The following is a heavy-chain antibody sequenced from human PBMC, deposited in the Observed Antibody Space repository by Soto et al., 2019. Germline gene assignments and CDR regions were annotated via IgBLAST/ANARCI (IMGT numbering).Heavy chain of an antibody. J-gene: IGHJ6*04. V-gene: IGHV3-30*02. CDR2: IRYDGTAQ. D-gene: IGHD5-18*01. CDR3: ARGGSIQLWLLDV. Sequence: GGSLRLSCTTSGFTFSHCGFHWVRQAPGKGLEWVAFIRYDGTAQYYADSVKGRFTITRDNSKNTLYLQMSSLRDEDTAVYYCARGGSIQLWLLDVWGKGTTVTVSS. CDR1: GFTFSHCG.